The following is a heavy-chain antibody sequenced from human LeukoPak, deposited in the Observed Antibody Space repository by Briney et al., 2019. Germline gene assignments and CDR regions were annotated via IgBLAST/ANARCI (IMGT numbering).Heavy chain of an antibody. CDR1: GGSISSGDYY. CDR3: ARDLGYCSSTSCRGRPNWFDP. Sequence: SETLSLTCTVSGGSISSGDYYWSWIRQPPGKGLEWIGYIYYSGSTYYNPSLKSRVTISVDTSKNQFSLKLSSVTAADTAVYYCARDLGYCSSTSCRGRPNWFDPWGQGTLVTVSS. J-gene: IGHJ5*02. CDR2: IYYSGST. V-gene: IGHV4-30-4*01. D-gene: IGHD2-2*01.